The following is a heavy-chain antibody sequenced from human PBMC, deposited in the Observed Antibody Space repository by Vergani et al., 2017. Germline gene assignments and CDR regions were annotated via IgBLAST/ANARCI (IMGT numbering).Heavy chain of an antibody. J-gene: IGHJ5*02. V-gene: IGHV4-34*01. Sequence: QVQLQQWGAGLLKPSETLSLTCAVYGGSFSGYYWSWIRQPPGKGLAWMGEINHSGSTNYNPSLKSRVTISVDTSKNQFSLKLSSVTAADTAVYYCARGPRLWFGELGLSSWFDPWGQGTLVTVSS. CDR3: ARGPRLWFGELGLSSWFDP. D-gene: IGHD3-10*01. CDR2: INHSGST. CDR1: GGSFSGYY.